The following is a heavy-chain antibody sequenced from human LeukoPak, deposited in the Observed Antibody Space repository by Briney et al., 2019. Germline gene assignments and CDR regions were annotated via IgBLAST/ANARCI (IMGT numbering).Heavy chain of an antibody. CDR3: ARERSTSNWYGTPDFDY. V-gene: IGHV3-20*01. J-gene: IGHJ4*02. CDR2: INRNGGTI. Sequence: GGSLRLSCAASGFTFYDYGMSWVRQVPGKGREWGSGINRNGGTINYADSVKGRFTISRDNAKNSLYLQMNSLRAEDTALYHCARERSTSNWYGTPDFDYWGQGTLVTVSS. CDR1: GFTFYDYG. D-gene: IGHD6-13*01.